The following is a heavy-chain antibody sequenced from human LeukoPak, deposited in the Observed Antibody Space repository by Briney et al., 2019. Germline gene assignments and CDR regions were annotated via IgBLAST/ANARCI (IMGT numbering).Heavy chain of an antibody. CDR2: MNPSSGNT. D-gene: IGHD6-13*01. Sequence: ASVKLSCKASGYTFTSYDINWVRQATGQGLEWMGWMNPSSGNTGYAQKFQGRVTMTRNTSISTAYMELSSLRSEDTAVYYCALVQLVTGGGFSSPWGQGTLVTVSS. J-gene: IGHJ5*02. CDR3: ALVQLVTGGGFSSP. CDR1: GYTFTSYD. V-gene: IGHV1-8*01.